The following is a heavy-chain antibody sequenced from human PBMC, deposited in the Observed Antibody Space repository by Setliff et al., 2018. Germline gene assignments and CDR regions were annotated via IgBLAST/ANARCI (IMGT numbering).Heavy chain of an antibody. Sequence: GGSLRLSCAASGFTFSSYSMNWVRQAPGKGLEWVSYISSSSSTIYYADSVKGRFTISRDNAKNSLYLQMNSLRAEDTAVYYCARKRFYYYYYYMDVWGKGTTVTVSS. CDR3: ARKRFYYYYYYMDV. V-gene: IGHV3-48*01. CDR1: GFTFSSYS. CDR2: ISSSSSTI. J-gene: IGHJ6*03.